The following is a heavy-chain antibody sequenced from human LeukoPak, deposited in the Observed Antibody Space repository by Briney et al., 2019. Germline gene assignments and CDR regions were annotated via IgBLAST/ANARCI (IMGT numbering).Heavy chain of an antibody. J-gene: IGHJ4*02. V-gene: IGHV5-51*01. CDR3: ARGYYYDSSGYYFDY. CDR1: GFSFITYW. CDR2: IYPGDSDT. D-gene: IGHD3-22*01. Sequence: GESLKISCKGSGFSFITYWVAWVRQMPGKGLEWMGIIYPGDSDTRYSPSFQGQVTISADKSISTAYLQWSSLKASDTAMYYCARGYYYDSSGYYFDYWGQGTLVTVSS.